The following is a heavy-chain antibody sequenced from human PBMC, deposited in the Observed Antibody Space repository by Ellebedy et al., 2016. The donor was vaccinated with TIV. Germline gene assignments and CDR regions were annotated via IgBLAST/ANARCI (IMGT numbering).Heavy chain of an antibody. Sequence: GGSLRLXCAASGFTFSSYAMSWVRQAPGKGLEWVSAIDEGGSMTRHADSVKGRFTISRDNYKNMVYLQMNSLRAEDTAVYYCAKKVPGKCSNGACHPFDSWGQGTLVSVSS. CDR1: GFTFSSYA. D-gene: IGHD2-8*01. J-gene: IGHJ5*01. CDR3: AKKVPGKCSNGACHPFDS. V-gene: IGHV3-23*01. CDR2: IDEGGSMT.